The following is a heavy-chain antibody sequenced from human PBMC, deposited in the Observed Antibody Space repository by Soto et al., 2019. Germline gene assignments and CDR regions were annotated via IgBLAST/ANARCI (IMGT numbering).Heavy chain of an antibody. CDR1: GYTFTSYA. D-gene: IGHD6-13*01. J-gene: IGHJ6*02. V-gene: IGHV1-3*01. CDR2: INAGNGNT. CDR3: ASSSSSSYYYYYGMDV. Sequence: ASVKVSCKASGYTFTSYAMHWVRQTPGQRLEWMGWINAGNGNTKYSQKFQGRVTITRDTSASTAYMELSGLRSEDTAVYYCASSSSSSYYYYYGMDVWGQGTTVTVSS.